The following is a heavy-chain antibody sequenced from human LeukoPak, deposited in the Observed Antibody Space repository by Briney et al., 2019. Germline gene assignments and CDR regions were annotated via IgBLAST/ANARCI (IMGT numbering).Heavy chain of an antibody. V-gene: IGHV3-30*03. CDR1: GFTFSSYG. Sequence: HPGGSLRLSCAASGFTFSSYGMHWVRQAPGKGLEWVAVISYDGSNKYYADSVRGRFTISRDNSKNTLYLQMNSLRAEDTAVYYCAREVGAIDYWGQGTLVTVSS. CDR2: ISYDGSNK. J-gene: IGHJ4*02. CDR3: AREVGAIDY. D-gene: IGHD1-26*01.